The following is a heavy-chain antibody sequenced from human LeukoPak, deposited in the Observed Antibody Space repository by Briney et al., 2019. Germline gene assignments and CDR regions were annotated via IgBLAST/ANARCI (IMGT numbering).Heavy chain of an antibody. D-gene: IGHD4-17*01. CDR3: ARVVTSFGEYDY. V-gene: IGHV4-30-2*01. Sequence: SQTLSPTCTVSGGSINSDGYYWSWIRQPPGKGLEWIGYMYHRGTTSYNPSLKSRVTISVDRSKNQFSLKLSSVTAADTAVYYCARVVTSFGEYDYWGQGTLVTVSS. CDR1: GGSINSDGYY. J-gene: IGHJ4*02. CDR2: MYHRGTT.